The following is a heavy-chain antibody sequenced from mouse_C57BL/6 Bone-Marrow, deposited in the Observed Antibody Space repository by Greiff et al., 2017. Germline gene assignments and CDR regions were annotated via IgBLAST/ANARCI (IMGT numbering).Heavy chain of an antibody. D-gene: IGHD2-1*01. V-gene: IGHV1-64*01. CDR3: ARWGNYAAWFAY. CDR2: INPNSGST. CDR1: GYTFTSYW. Sequence: VQLQQPGAELVKPGASVKLSCKASGYTFTSYWMHWVKQRPGKGLEWIGMINPNSGSTNYNEKFKSKATLTVDQASSTAYMQLSSLTAEDSAVYYCARWGNYAAWFAYWGQGTLVTGAA. J-gene: IGHJ3*01.